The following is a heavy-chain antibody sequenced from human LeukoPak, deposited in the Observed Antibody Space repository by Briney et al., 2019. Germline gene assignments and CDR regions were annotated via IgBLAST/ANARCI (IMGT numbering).Heavy chain of an antibody. D-gene: IGHD5-24*01. CDR3: ARDGGGYDS. J-gene: IGHJ5*01. Sequence: GGSLRFSCAASGFTFSTYWMSWVRQTPGKGLEWVANIKEDGSRQYYVDSVKGRFTISRDNAKNSLYLQMNSLRVEDTAVYYCARDGGGYDSWGQGTLVTVSS. CDR1: GFTFSTYW. V-gene: IGHV3-7*01. CDR2: IKEDGSRQ.